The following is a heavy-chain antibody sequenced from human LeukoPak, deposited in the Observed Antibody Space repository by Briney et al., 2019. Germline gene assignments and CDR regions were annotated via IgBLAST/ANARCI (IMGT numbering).Heavy chain of an antibody. CDR2: IYYSGST. Sequence: SETLSLTCTVSGGSISSYYWNRIRQPPGKGLEWIGYIYYSGSTNHNPSLKSRVTISVDTSKNQFSLKLSSVTAADTAVYYCARDETSFHYGMDVWGQGTTVTVSS. V-gene: IGHV4-59*12. CDR1: GGSISSYY. J-gene: IGHJ6*02. CDR3: ARDETSFHYGMDV.